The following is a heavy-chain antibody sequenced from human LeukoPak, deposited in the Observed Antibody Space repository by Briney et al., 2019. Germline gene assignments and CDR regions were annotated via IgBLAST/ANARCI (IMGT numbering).Heavy chain of an antibody. Sequence: GGSLRLSCAVSGFTFSDRWMSWVRQVAGKGLVWVSRIKSDGSSTSYADSVKGRFTISRDNAKNTLYLQMNSLRVEDTAVYYCTTLYGGSLDYWGQGTLVTVSS. J-gene: IGHJ4*02. D-gene: IGHD5-12*01. CDR3: TTLYGGSLDY. CDR2: IKSDGSST. CDR1: GFTFSDRW. V-gene: IGHV3-74*01.